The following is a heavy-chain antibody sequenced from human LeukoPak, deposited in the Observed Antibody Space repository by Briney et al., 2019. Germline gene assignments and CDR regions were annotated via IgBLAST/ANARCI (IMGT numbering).Heavy chain of an antibody. Sequence: GGSLRLSCAASGFTFSIYSMNWVRQAPGKGLEWVSSISSSAAYIFYADSVKGRFTISRDNAKNSLYLQMNSLRAEDTAVYYCAREPTAVSPPGWGQGTLVTVSS. V-gene: IGHV3-21*01. CDR1: GFTFSIYS. J-gene: IGHJ4*02. D-gene: IGHD4-11*01. CDR2: ISSSAAYI. CDR3: AREPTAVSPPG.